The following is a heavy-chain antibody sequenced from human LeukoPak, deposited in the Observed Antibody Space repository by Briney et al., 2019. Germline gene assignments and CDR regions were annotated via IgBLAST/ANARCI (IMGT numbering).Heavy chain of an antibody. Sequence: PSETLSLTCTVSGGSISSYYWSWIRQPPGKGLEWIGYIYYSGSTNYNPSLKSRVTISVDTSKNQFSLKLSSVTAADTAVYYCARHALDPGYSYGYRAKDYFDYWGQGTLVTVSS. CDR3: ARHALDPGYSYGYRAKDYFDY. V-gene: IGHV4-59*08. D-gene: IGHD5-18*01. CDR2: IYYSGST. J-gene: IGHJ4*02. CDR1: GGSISSYY.